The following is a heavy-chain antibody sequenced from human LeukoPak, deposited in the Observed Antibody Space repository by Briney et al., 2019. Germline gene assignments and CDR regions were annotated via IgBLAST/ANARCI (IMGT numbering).Heavy chain of an antibody. CDR2: INHSGST. V-gene: IGHV4-34*01. Sequence: SETLSLTCAVYGGSFSGYYWSWIRQPPGKGLEWIGEINHSGSTNYNPSLKSRVTISVDTSKNQFSLKLSSVTAADTAVYYCARVTPSIAARPFDYWGQGTLVTVSS. J-gene: IGHJ4*02. CDR3: ARVTPSIAARPFDY. D-gene: IGHD6-6*01. CDR1: GGSFSGYY.